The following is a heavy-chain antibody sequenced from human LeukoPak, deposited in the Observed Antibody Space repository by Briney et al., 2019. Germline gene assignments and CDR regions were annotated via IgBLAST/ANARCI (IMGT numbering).Heavy chain of an antibody. CDR3: ASQIAAAVPRVQH. J-gene: IGHJ1*01. CDR1: GGSISSYY. D-gene: IGHD6-13*01. CDR2: IYYSGST. Sequence: SETLSLTCTVSGGSISSYYWSWIRQPPGKGLEWIGYIYYSGSTNYNPSLKSRVTISVDTSKNQFSLKLSSVTAADTAVYYCASQIAAAVPRVQHWGQGTLVTVSS. V-gene: IGHV4-59*01.